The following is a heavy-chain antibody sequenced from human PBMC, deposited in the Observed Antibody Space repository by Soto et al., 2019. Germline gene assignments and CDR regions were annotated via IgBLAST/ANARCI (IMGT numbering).Heavy chain of an antibody. CDR3: ARRKGSSAIDY. V-gene: IGHV5-51*01. J-gene: IGHJ4*02. CDR1: GYSFTSYW. D-gene: IGHD6-6*01. CDR2: IYPGDSDT. Sequence: GESLKISCKGSGYSFTSYWIGWVRQMPGKGLGWMGIIYPGDSDTRYSPSFQGQVTISADKSIIPAYLQWSSLKASDTAMYYCARRKGSSAIDYWGQGTLVTVSS.